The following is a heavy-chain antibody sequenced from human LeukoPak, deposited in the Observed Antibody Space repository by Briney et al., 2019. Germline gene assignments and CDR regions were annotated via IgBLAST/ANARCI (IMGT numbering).Heavy chain of an antibody. J-gene: IGHJ4*02. CDR1: GFSFSTYW. V-gene: IGHV3-7*01. Sequence: GGSLRLSCAASGFSFSTYWMTWVRQAPGKGLEWVANINEDGSVKYYVGSVKGRFTISRDNTKNSLYLQMDTLRAEDTAVYYCARVGKNGWDFDRWGQGTLVTVSS. CDR3: ARVGKNGWDFDR. D-gene: IGHD6-19*01. CDR2: INEDGSVK.